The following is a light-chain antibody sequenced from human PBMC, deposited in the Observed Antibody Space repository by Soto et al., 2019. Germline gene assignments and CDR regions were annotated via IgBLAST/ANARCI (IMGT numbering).Light chain of an antibody. CDR2: GAS. Sequence: DIQMTQSPASLSASVGDRVSITCRASRSVRSYLNWYQQKPGKAPRLLIYGASRWQSGVPARFSGSGSGTDFTLIISNLQPEDFAIYYCQQSYSTQFTFGQGTRLESK. J-gene: IGKJ2*01. CDR1: RSVRSY. V-gene: IGKV1-39*01. CDR3: QQSYSTQFT.